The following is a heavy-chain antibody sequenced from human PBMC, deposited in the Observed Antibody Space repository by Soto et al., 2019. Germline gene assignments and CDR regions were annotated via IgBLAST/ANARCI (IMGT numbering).Heavy chain of an antibody. D-gene: IGHD1-26*01. Sequence: GASVKVSCKASGGTFSSYAISWVRQAPGQGLEWMGGIIPIFGTANYAQKFQGRVTITADESTSTAYMELSSLRSEDTAVYYCARGASPKWELLAVSAFDIWGQGTMVTVSS. V-gene: IGHV1-69*13. CDR1: GGTFSSYA. CDR2: IIPIFGTA. J-gene: IGHJ3*02. CDR3: ARGASPKWELLAVSAFDI.